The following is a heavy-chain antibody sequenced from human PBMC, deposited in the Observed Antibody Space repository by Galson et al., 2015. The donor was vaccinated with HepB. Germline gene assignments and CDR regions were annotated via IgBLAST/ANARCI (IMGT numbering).Heavy chain of an antibody. CDR3: AREQGYNDYRTSDY. CDR2: ITYDGVTE. J-gene: IGHJ4*02. Sequence: SLRLSCAVSGFSFNAHGMHWVRQAPGQGLEWVGVITYDGVTEGYADYAKGRFAISRDTSTNTLYLKMNNLRAEDTAMYYCAREQGYNDYRTSDYWGQGTPVTVSS. V-gene: IGHV3-33*05. D-gene: IGHD4-11*01. CDR1: GFSFNAHG.